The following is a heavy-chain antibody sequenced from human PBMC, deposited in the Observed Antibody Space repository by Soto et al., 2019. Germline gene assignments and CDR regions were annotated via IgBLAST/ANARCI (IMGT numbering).Heavy chain of an antibody. Sequence: QEQLVESGGGVVQPGRSLRLSCEASGFTFNTYGMHWVRQAPGKGLEWVAVISYDGSDKYYADSVKGRFIISRDNSKNTLYLQMNSLRVEDTATYYCAKSPNFYCSSPNCYKFYFDFWGQGALVTVAS. J-gene: IGHJ4*02. V-gene: IGHV3-30*18. CDR3: AKSPNFYCSSPNCYKFYFDF. D-gene: IGHD2-2*02. CDR1: GFTFNTYG. CDR2: ISYDGSDK.